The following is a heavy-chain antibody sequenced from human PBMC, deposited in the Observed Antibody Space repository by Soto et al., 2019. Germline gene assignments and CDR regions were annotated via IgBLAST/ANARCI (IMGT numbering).Heavy chain of an antibody. D-gene: IGHD3-16*01. CDR3: AKDIILYYDYVWGSAPDY. CDR2: ISGSGGST. J-gene: IGHJ4*02. V-gene: IGHV3-23*01. CDR1: GVHFSSYA. Sequence: GGSLSLSCAASGVHFSSYAMSWVRQAPGKGLEWVSAISGSGGSTYYADSVKGRFTISRDNSKNTLYLQMNSLRAEDTAVYYCAKDIILYYDYVWGSAPDYWGQGTLVTVSS.